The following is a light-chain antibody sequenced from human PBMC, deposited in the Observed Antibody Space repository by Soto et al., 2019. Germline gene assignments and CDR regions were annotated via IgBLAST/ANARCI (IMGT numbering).Light chain of an antibody. CDR1: SSNIGAGYD. J-gene: IGLJ1*01. CDR3: QSYDSSLSGYV. CDR2: GNS. Sequence: QSVLTQPPSVSGAPGQRVTLSCTGSSSNIGAGYDVHWYQQLPGTAPKLLIYGNSNRPSGVPDRFSGSKSGTSASLAITGLQAEDEADYYGQSYDSSLSGYVFGTGTKLTVL. V-gene: IGLV1-40*01.